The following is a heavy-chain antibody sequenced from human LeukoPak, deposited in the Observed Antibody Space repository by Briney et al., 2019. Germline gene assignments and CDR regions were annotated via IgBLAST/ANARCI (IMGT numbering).Heavy chain of an antibody. D-gene: IGHD3-3*01. V-gene: IGHV3-23*01. CDR3: AKGFKLARFLEWLLFFGY. CDR2: ISGSGGST. J-gene: IGHJ4*02. Sequence: GGSLRLSCAASGFTFSSYAMSWVRQAPGKGLEWVSAISGSGGSTYYADSVKGRFTISRDNSKNTLYLQMNSLRAEDTAVYYCAKGFKLARFLEWLLFFGYWGQGTLVTVSS. CDR1: GFTFSSYA.